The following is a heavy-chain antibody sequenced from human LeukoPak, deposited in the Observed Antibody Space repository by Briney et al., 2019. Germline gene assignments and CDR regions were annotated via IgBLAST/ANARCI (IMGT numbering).Heavy chain of an antibody. CDR1: GFTFSNYD. Sequence: GGSLRLSCAASGFTFSNYDMNWARQAPGKGLEWVSYISSSPTTIFYADSVKGRFTISRDNAKKSLFLQMNSLRAEDTAVYYCARDLGASGGWAWGQGTMVTVSS. D-gene: IGHD2-15*01. V-gene: IGHV3-48*03. CDR2: ISSSPTTI. J-gene: IGHJ3*01. CDR3: ARDLGASGGWA.